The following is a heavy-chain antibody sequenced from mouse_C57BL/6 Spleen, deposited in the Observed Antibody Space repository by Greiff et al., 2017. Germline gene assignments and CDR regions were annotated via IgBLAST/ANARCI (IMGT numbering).Heavy chain of an antibody. CDR3: ARGAQATSFAY. D-gene: IGHD3-2*02. CDR2: ISYDGSN. CDR1: GYSITSGYY. V-gene: IGHV3-6*01. J-gene: IGHJ3*01. Sequence: ESGPGLVKPSQSLSLTCSVTGYSITSGYYWNWIRQFPGNKLEWMGYISYDGSNNYNPSLKNRISITRDTSKNQFFLKLNSVTTEDTATYYCARGAQATSFAYWGQGTLVTVSA.